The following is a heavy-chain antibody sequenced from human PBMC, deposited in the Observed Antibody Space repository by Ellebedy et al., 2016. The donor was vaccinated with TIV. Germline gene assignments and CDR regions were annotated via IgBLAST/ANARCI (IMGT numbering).Heavy chain of an antibody. J-gene: IGHJ4*02. Sequence: GESLKISXAASGFTFSSNWMSWVRQAPGKGLEWVANIKQDGSEKYYVDSVKGRFTISRDNAKNSVYLQMNSLRVEDAAVYYCARAIAAVGSYWGQGTLVTVSS. V-gene: IGHV3-7*01. CDR3: ARAIAAVGSY. CDR2: IKQDGSEK. D-gene: IGHD6-13*01. CDR1: GFTFSSNW.